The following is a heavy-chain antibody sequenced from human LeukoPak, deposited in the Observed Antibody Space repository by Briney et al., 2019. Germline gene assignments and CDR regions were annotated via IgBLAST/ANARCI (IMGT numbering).Heavy chain of an antibody. J-gene: IGHJ5*02. CDR1: GGSVNSYY. Sequence: PSETLSLTCTVSGGSVNSYYLSWIRQPAGKTLEWNGRIYDGGSTNYNPSLKSRVTMSVDTSKNQISLKLKSVTAADTAVYYCARDTGTSGEVKFDPWGQGALVTVSS. D-gene: IGHD3-16*01. CDR2: IYDGGST. CDR3: ARDTGTSGEVKFDP. V-gene: IGHV4-4*07.